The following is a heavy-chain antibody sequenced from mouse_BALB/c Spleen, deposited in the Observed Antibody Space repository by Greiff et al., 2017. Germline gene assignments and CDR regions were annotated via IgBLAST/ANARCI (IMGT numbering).Heavy chain of an antibody. CDR2: IYPGNGDT. V-gene: IGHV1-12*01. CDR3: ARSRYYGSSDY. D-gene: IGHD1-1*01. CDR1: GYKFTSYN. J-gene: IGHJ2*01. Sequence: LQQPGAELVKPGASVKMSCKASGYKFTSYNMHWVKQTPGQGLEWIGAIYPGNGDTSYNQKFKGKATLTADKSSSTACMQLSSLTSEDSAVYYCARSRYYGSSDYWGQGTTLTVSS.